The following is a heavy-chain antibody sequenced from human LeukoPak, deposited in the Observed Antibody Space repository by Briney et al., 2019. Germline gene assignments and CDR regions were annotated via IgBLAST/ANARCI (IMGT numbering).Heavy chain of an antibody. V-gene: IGHV3-33*01. D-gene: IGHD2-2*01. CDR1: GFTFSSYG. CDR3: ARYCSSTSCQLHGMDV. CDR2: IWYDGSNK. Sequence: GGSLRLSCAASGFTFSSYGMHWVRQAPGKGLEWVAVIWYDGSNKYYADSVKGRFTISRDNSKNTLYLQMNSLRAEDTAVYYCARYCSSTSCQLHGMDVWGQGTTVTVSS. J-gene: IGHJ6*02.